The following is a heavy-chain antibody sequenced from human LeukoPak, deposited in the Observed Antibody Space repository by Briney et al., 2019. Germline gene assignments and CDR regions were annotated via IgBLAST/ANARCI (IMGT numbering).Heavy chain of an antibody. CDR3: ARGRVILDY. D-gene: IGHD3-22*01. CDR2: IIPIYDTA. Sequence: SVKVSCKASGGTFNRYAISWVRQAPGQGLEWMGGIIPIYDTATHAQKFQGRVTITADKYTSTSYMELSGLRSEDTAVYYCARGRVILDYWGQGTLVTVSS. V-gene: IGHV1-69*06. CDR1: GGTFNRYA. J-gene: IGHJ4*02.